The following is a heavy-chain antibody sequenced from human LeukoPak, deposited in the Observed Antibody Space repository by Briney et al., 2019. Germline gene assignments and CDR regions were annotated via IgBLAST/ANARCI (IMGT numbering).Heavy chain of an antibody. CDR3: ARGRDFWSGYYADSKYYFDS. CDR2: ISYSGNT. V-gene: IGHV4-59*01. CDR1: GGSISTDY. Sequence: AETLSLTCTVSGGSISTDYWNWIRQPPGKGLEWIGSISYSGNTNSNPSLKSRVTISVDTSKNPFSLKLRSVTAADTAVYYCARGRDFWSGYYADSKYYFDSWGQGTLVTVSS. D-gene: IGHD3-3*01. J-gene: IGHJ4*02.